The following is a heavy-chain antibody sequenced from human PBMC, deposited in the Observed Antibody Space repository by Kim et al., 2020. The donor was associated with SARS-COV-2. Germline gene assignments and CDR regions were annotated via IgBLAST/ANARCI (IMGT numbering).Heavy chain of an antibody. CDR3: ARTRTWLQPFDF. V-gene: IGHV1-8*01. CDR2: MNPKSGNT. Sequence: ASVKVSCKASGYTFSTYDINWVRQAPGQGLEWMAWMNPKSGNTGSAQKFQGRVTLTRNTSSSTAYMELRGLRSDDTAIYYCARTRTWLQPFDFWGQGTLVTVAS. CDR1: GYTFSTYD. J-gene: IGHJ4*02. D-gene: IGHD6-19*01.